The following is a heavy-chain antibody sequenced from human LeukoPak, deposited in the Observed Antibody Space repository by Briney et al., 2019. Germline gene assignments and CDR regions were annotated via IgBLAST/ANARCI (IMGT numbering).Heavy chain of an antibody. D-gene: IGHD3-10*01. CDR1: GGSISSYY. Sequence: SETLSLTCTVSGGSISSYYWSWIRQPPGKGLEWIGYIYYSGSTNYNPSLKSRVTISVDTSKNQFSLKLNSVTAADTAVYYCARDERYYGSGSYFSAFDVWGQGTPVTVSS. J-gene: IGHJ3*01. CDR2: IYYSGST. V-gene: IGHV4-59*01. CDR3: ARDERYYGSGSYFSAFDV.